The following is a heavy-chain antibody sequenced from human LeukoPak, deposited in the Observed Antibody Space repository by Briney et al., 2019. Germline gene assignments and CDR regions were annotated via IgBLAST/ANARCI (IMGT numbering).Heavy chain of an antibody. V-gene: IGHV3-23*01. Sequence: GGSLRLSCAPSGFIFRNYSMSWVRQAPGKGREWVSSITGSGDKTYYAHSVKGRLTISRDNSKNTLYVEMNTLRAEDTAVYYCAKWGDYDILTGYYVSDFWGQGTLVTVSS. J-gene: IGHJ4*02. CDR2: ITGSGDKT. CDR3: AKWGDYDILTGYYVSDF. CDR1: GFIFRNYS. D-gene: IGHD3-9*01.